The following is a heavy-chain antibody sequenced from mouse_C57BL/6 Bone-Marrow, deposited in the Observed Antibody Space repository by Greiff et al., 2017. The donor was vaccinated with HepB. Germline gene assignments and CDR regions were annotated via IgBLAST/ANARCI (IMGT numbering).Heavy chain of an antibody. V-gene: IGHV1-39*01. D-gene: IGHD1-1*01. CDR3: AFITTVVGVDY. Sequence: EVQLVESRPELVKPGASVKISCKASGYSFTDYNMNWVKQSNGKSLEWIGVINPNYGTTSYNQKFKGKATLTVDQSSSTAYMQLNSLTSEDSAVYYCAFITTVVGVDYWGQGTTLTVSS. CDR2: INPNYGTT. CDR1: GYSFTDYN. J-gene: IGHJ2*01.